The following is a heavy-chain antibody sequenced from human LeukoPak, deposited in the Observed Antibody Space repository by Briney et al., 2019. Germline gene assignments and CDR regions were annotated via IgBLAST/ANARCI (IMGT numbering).Heavy chain of an antibody. V-gene: IGHV1-18*01. CDR2: ISAYNGNT. CDR1: GYTFTSYG. J-gene: IGHJ5*02. CDR3: ARGGYGYSGYDPMFDP. Sequence: ASVKVSCKASGYTFTSYGISWVRQAPGQGLELMGWISAYNGNTNYAQKLQGRVTMTTDTSTSTAYMELRSLRSDDTAVYYCARGGYGYSGYDPMFDPWGQGTLVTVSS. D-gene: IGHD5-12*01.